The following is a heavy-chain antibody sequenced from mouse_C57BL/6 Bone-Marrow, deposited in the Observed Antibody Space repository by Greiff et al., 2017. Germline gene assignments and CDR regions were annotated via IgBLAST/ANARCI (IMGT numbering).Heavy chain of an antibody. CDR1: GYTFTSYG. V-gene: IGHV1-81*01. CDR3: ARLKYYGSSLDAMDY. J-gene: IGHJ4*01. CDR2: IYPRRGNT. D-gene: IGHD1-1*01. Sequence: QVQLQQSGAELARPGASVKLSCKASGYTFTSYGLSWVKKRTGQGLEWIGEIYPRRGNTYYNEKFKGKATLTADKSSSTAYMELRRLTSEDSAVYFCARLKYYGSSLDAMDYWGQGTSVTVSS.